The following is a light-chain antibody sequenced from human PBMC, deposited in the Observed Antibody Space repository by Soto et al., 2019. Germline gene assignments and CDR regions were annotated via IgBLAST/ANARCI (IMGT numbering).Light chain of an antibody. CDR1: QSVSSSY. V-gene: IGKV3-20*01. CDR3: QQYGNSPPLT. J-gene: IGKJ4*01. Sequence: EIVLTPSPGTLSLSPGERATLSCRASQSVSSSYLAWYQQKPGQAPRLLIYGASSRATGIPDRFSGSGSGTDFTLTISRLEPEDFALYYCQQYGNSPPLTFGGGTKVAIK. CDR2: GAS.